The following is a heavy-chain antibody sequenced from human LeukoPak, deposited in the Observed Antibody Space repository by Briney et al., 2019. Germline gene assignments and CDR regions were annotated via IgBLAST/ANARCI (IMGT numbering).Heavy chain of an antibody. D-gene: IGHD2-2*01. Sequence: GGSLRLSCAASGFTFSTYGMSWVRQAPGKGLECVSSISDSGGNTYYTDSVKGRFTISRDNSKNTLYLQMNSLRAEDTAVYYCTRIGTSGGEFDYWGQG. J-gene: IGHJ4*02. CDR1: GFTFSTYG. CDR2: ISDSGGNT. CDR3: TRIGTSGGEFDY. V-gene: IGHV3-23*01.